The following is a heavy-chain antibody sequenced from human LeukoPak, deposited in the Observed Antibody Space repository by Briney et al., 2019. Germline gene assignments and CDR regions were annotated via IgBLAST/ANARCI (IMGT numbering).Heavy chain of an antibody. D-gene: IGHD2-15*01. V-gene: IGHV3-23*01. J-gene: IGHJ5*02. CDR2: ISNDGGGT. CDR1: GFIFNNYG. CDR3: AKTQGYYDA. Sequence: GGSLRLSCAASGFIFNNYGLIWVRQAPGKGLEWVSAISNDGGGTNYADFVKGRFTISRDNSKNTLFLQMNSLRAGDTAVYYCAKTQGYYDAWGQGALVTVSS.